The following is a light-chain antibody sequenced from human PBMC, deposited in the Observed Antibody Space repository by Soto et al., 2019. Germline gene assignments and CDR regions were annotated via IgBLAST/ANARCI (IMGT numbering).Light chain of an antibody. J-gene: IGKJ1*01. CDR3: QQYGSAPRT. Sequence: EIVLTQSPGTLSLSPGERATLSCRASQSVSSSYLAWYQQKPGQAPRPLIYGASSRAIGIPDRFSGSGSGTDFTVTISGLEPEDFAGYYCQQYGSAPRTFGQGTKVEIK. CDR1: QSVSSSY. CDR2: GAS. V-gene: IGKV3-20*01.